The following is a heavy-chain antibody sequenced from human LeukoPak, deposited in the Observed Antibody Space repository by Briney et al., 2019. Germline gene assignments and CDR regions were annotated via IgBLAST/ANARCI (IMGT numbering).Heavy chain of an antibody. CDR1: GYTFTGYY. Sequence: ASVKVSCKASGYTFTGYYIHWVRQGPGQGLEWMGWINPNSGGANYAQKFQGRVTMARDTSISTAYMELTRLNSDDTAVYYCARRAVYYYYGKEVWGQGSTVTVSS. CDR2: INPNSGGA. J-gene: IGHJ6*01. CDR3: ARRAVYYYYGKEV. V-gene: IGHV1-2*02.